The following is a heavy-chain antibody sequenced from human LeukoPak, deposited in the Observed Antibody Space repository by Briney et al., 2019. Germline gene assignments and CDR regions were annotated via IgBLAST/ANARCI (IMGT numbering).Heavy chain of an antibody. D-gene: IGHD1-26*01. CDR3: ARVKGHSRGSYSFDY. CDR2: IKQDGSEK. J-gene: IGHJ4*02. V-gene: IGHV3-7*02. CDR1: GFTFSSYW. Sequence: GGSLRLSCAASGFTFSSYWMSWVRQAPGKGLEWVANIKQDGSEKYYVDSVKGRFTISRDNAQNSLYLQMNSLRDEDTAVYYCARVKGHSRGSYSFDYWGQGTLVTVSS.